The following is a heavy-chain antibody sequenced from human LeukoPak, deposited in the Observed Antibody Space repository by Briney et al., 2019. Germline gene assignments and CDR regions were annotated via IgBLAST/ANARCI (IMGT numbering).Heavy chain of an antibody. V-gene: IGHV1-18*01. J-gene: IGHJ4*02. CDR1: VYTFTSYG. Sequence: ASVKVSCKAPVYTFTSYGISWVRHAPGQGLEWMGWISAYNGNTHYAQKLKGGVAMSTDASTSTDYMELRSLRSDDTAVYYCAGSWRVVPAPGDYWGQGTLVTVSS. CDR3: AGSWRVVPAPGDY. D-gene: IGHD2-2*01. CDR2: ISAYNGNT.